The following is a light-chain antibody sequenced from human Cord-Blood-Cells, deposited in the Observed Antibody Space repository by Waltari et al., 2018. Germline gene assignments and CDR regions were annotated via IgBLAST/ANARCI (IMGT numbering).Light chain of an antibody. CDR2: AAS. Sequence: DIQMTQSPSSLSASVGDRVTITCRASQSISSYLNWYQQKPGKAPKLLIDAASSLQSGVPSRFSGSGSGTEFTLTISSLQPEDFATYYCQQSYSTPWTFGQGTKVEIK. CDR3: QQSYSTPWT. J-gene: IGKJ1*01. V-gene: IGKV1-39*01. CDR1: QSISSY.